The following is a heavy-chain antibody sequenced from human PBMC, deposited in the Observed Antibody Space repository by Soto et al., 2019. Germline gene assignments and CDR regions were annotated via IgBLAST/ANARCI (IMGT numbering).Heavy chain of an antibody. CDR3: ARHLSLRELSNWFDP. CDR1: GGTFSSYA. J-gene: IGHJ5*02. D-gene: IGHD1-26*01. Sequence: SVKVSCKASGGTFSSYAISWVRQAPGQGLEWMGGIIPIFGTANYAQKFQGRVTITADESTSTAYMELSSLRSEDTAVYCCARHLSLRELSNWFDPWGQGTLVTVSS. CDR2: IIPIFGTA. V-gene: IGHV1-69*13.